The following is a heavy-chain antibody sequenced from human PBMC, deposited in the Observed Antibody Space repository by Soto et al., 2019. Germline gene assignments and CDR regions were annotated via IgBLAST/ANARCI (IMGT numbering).Heavy chain of an antibody. CDR2: IYYSGST. CDR1: GGSTSSYY. CDR3: ARAIFTVTTFDY. J-gene: IGHJ4*02. Sequence: PSETLSLTCTVSGGSTSSYYWSWIRQPPGKGLEWIGYIYYSGSTNYNPSLKSRVTISVDTSKNQFSLKLSSVTAADTAVYYCARAIFTVTTFDYWGQGTLVTVSS. V-gene: IGHV4-59*01. D-gene: IGHD4-17*01.